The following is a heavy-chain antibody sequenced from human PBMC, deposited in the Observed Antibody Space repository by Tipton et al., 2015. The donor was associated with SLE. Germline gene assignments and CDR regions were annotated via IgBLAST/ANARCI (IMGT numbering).Heavy chain of an antibody. CDR3: AKSPDAFDV. CDR2: INSFGST. Sequence: TLSLTCDFYGGAFNAYDYHWIRQPPGKGLEWIGKINSFGSTNYSPSLKSRVTMSVDTSKNQFSLRLTSVTAADTAVYYCAKSPDAFDVWGQGTTVTVSS. CDR1: GGAFNAYD. V-gene: IGHV4-34*01. J-gene: IGHJ3*01.